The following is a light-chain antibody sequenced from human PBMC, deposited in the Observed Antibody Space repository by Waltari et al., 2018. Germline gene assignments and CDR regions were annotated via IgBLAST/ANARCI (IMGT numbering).Light chain of an antibody. V-gene: IGKV3-20*01. CDR1: ANIRSSY. Sequence: EIVLTQPPGTLSLSPGESVTLSCRANANIRSSYLAWYQQKPGQAPRLLIYGASSRASDIPDRFSGRGSGRGFTLSISSLQAEDVAVYYCQQYYDIPRTFGQGTKVEIK. CDR2: GAS. J-gene: IGKJ1*01. CDR3: QQYYDIPRT.